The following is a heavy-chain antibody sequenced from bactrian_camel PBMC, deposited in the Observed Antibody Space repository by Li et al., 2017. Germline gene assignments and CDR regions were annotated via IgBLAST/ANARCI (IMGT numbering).Heavy chain of an antibody. CDR1: GYTYTSYS. J-gene: IGHJ4*01. CDR2: INTARGDT. D-gene: IGHD4*01. Sequence: HVQLVESGGGSVQAGGSLTLSCAASGYTYTSYSMGWFRQAPGRERKGIAIINTARGDTYYDDNVKGRFTVSKDNTKNTLYLSMNSLKPEDTAMYYCGARLGPSDPSFKGDWGLLDVLFNYWGQGTQVTVS. V-gene: IGHV3S1*01. CDR3: GARLGPSDPSFKGDWGLLDVLFNY.